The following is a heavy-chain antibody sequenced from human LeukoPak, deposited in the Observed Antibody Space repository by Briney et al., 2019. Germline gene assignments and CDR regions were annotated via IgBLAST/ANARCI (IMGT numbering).Heavy chain of an antibody. D-gene: IGHD6-13*01. J-gene: IGHJ4*02. V-gene: IGHV4-59*12. CDR1: GGSISSYY. CDR3: ARGLGSSWYGYFDY. CDR2: IYYSGST. Sequence: SETLSLTCTVSGGSISSYYWSWIRQPPGKGLEWIGYIYYSGSTNYNPSLKSRVTISVDTSKNQFSLKLSSVTAADTAVYYCARGLGSSWYGYFDYWGQGTLVTVSS.